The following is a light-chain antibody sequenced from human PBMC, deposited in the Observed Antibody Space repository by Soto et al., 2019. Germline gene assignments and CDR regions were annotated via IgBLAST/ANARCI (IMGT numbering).Light chain of an antibody. CDR2: DAS. CDR3: QQRSNWPT. J-gene: IGKJ5*01. V-gene: IGKV3-11*01. CDR1: QSVSSY. Sequence: IVLTQSPATLSLSPGERATLSCRASQSVSSYLAWYQQKPGQAPRLLIYDASNRATGIPARFSGSGSGTDITLTISSLEPEDFAVYYCQQRSNWPTFGQGTRLEIK.